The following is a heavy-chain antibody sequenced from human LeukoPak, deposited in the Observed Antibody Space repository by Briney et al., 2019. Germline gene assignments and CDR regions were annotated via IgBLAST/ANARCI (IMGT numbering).Heavy chain of an antibody. V-gene: IGHV4-59*01. D-gene: IGHD6-6*01. CDR2: IYYSGST. CDR3: ARAGRRSSSPAQGPAYYYYYMDV. CDR1: GGSISSYY. Sequence: PSETLSLTCTVSGGSISSYYWSWIRQPPGRGLEWIGYIYYSGSTDYNPSFQSRVSISVDTSKKQFSLKLSSVTAADTAVYYCARAGRRSSSPAQGPAYYYYYMDVWGKGTTVTVSS. J-gene: IGHJ6*03.